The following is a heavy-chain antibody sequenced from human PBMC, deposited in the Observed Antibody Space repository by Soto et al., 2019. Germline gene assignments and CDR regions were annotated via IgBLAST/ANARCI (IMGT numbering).Heavy chain of an antibody. D-gene: IGHD5-12*01. J-gene: IGHJ4*02. V-gene: IGHV4-30-4*01. CDR3: ARAPLIVATTYFDY. Sequence: SETLSLTCTVSGGSISSGDYYWSWIRQPPGKGLEWIGYIYYSGSTYYNPSLKSRVTISVDTSKNQFSLKLSSVTAADTAVYYCARAPLIVATTYFDYWGQGTLVIVSS. CDR1: GGSISSGDYY. CDR2: IYYSGST.